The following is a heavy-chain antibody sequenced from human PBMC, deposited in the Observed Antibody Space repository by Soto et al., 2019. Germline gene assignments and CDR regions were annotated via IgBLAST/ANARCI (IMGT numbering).Heavy chain of an antibody. J-gene: IGHJ6*02. V-gene: IGHV4-59*01. CDR3: ARDLGSGCDMATDV. D-gene: IGHD5-12*01. CDR2: IYYSGST. CDR1: GVSMRVYY. Sequence: RIGTVSGVSMRVYYWVWIRKPPGKGLEWIGYIYYSGSTKYNPSLKSRVTISVDTSKNQFSLRLSSVTAADTAVYYCARDLGSGCDMATDVLRQGTTVPVSS.